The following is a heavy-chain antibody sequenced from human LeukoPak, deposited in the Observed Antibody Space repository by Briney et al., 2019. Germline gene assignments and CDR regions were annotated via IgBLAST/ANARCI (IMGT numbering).Heavy chain of an antibody. CDR3: AKDTESYDSSGYFDY. CDR1: GFTFDDYA. V-gene: IGHV3-9*01. CDR2: ISWNSGSI. D-gene: IGHD3-22*01. Sequence: PGGSLRLSCAASGFTFDDYAMHWVRQAPGKGLEWVSGISWNSGSIRYADSVKGRFTISRDNAKNSLYLQMNSQRAEDTALYYCAKDTESYDSSGYFDYWGQGTLVTVSS. J-gene: IGHJ4*02.